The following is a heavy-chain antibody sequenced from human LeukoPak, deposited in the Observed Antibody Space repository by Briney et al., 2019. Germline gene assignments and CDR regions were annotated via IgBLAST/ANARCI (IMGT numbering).Heavy chain of an antibody. V-gene: IGHV4-4*07. Sequence: PSETLSLTCTVSGGSISSYYWSWIRQPAGKGLERIGRIYTSGSTNYNPSLKSRVTMSVDTSKNQFSLKLSSVTAADTAVYYCARGLLHCSSTSCYGYYYSSGMDVWGQGTTVTVSS. CDR2: IYTSGST. CDR3: ARGLLHCSSTSCYGYYYSSGMDV. J-gene: IGHJ6*02. CDR1: GGSISSYY. D-gene: IGHD2-2*01.